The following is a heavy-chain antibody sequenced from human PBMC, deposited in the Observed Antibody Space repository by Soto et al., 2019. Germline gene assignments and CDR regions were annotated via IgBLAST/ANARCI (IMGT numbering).Heavy chain of an antibody. V-gene: IGHV1-18*01. Sequence: ASVKVYCKASGYSFTSYGISWVRQAPGQGLEWMGWISAYNGNTNYAQKLQGRVTMTTDTSTSTAYMELRSLRSDDTAVYYCARDEAAAGSPARFDPWGQGTLVTVSS. D-gene: IGHD6-13*01. CDR3: ARDEAAAGSPARFDP. CDR2: ISAYNGNT. J-gene: IGHJ5*02. CDR1: GYSFTSYG.